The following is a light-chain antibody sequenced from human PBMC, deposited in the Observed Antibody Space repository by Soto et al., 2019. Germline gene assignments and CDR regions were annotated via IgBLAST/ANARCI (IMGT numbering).Light chain of an antibody. CDR1: QSFSSSY. CDR2: GAS. CDR3: QHYGSTLFT. V-gene: IGKV3-20*01. J-gene: IGKJ3*01. Sequence: EIVLTQSPGTLSSSPGERATLSCRASQSFSSSYLAWYQQKPGQAPRLLIYGASSRATGIPDRFSGSGSGTEFTLAISSLEPEDFEGYYCQHYGSTLFTLGPATQVDVK.